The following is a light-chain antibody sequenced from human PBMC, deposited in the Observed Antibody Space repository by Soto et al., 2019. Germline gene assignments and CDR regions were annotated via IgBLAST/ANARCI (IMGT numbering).Light chain of an antibody. Sequence: EIVMTQSPATLSVSPGERATLSCRASQSVSSNLAWYQQKPGQAPRLLIYGASTRATGIPARFSGSGSGTEFTLTISGLQSEDFAVYYCQQYNNWPAATFGQGTKVEIK. CDR1: QSVSSN. CDR2: GAS. V-gene: IGKV3-15*01. CDR3: QQYNNWPAAT. J-gene: IGKJ1*01.